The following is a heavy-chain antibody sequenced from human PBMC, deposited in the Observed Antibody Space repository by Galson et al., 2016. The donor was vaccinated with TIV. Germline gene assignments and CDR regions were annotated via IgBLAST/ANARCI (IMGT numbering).Heavy chain of an antibody. J-gene: IGHJ6*02. CDR2: ISYDGTNK. CDR3: ATSIMGEKIYYYVMDG. D-gene: IGHD3-10*02. V-gene: IGHV3-30-3*01. Sequence: SLRLSCAASGFSFSRNAMHWVRQAPGRGLEWVALISYDGTNKYYADSVKGRLSISRDNSRNTLYLQMSSLRREDTAVYYCATSIMGEKIYYYVMDGWGQGTTVTVSS. CDR1: GFSFSRNA.